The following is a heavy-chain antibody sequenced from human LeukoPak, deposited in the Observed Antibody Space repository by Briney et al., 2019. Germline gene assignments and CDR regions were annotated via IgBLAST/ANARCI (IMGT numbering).Heavy chain of an antibody. CDR3: ARGSGDDDLRFLEWLPNLAFDY. J-gene: IGHJ4*02. CDR2: INHSGST. Sequence: SETLSLTCAVYGGSFSGYYWSWIRQPPGKGLEWIGEINHSGSTNYNPSLESRVTISVDTSKNQFSLKLSSVTAADTAVYYCARGSGDDDLRFLEWLPNLAFDYWGQGTLVTVSS. V-gene: IGHV4-34*01. CDR1: GGSFSGYY. D-gene: IGHD3-3*01.